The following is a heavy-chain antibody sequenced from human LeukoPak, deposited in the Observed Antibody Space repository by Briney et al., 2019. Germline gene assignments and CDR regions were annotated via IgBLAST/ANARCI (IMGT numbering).Heavy chain of an antibody. J-gene: IGHJ4*02. Sequence: PSQTLSLTCAVSGGSISSGGYYWRWIRQHPGTGLEWIGYIYYSGSTYYNPSLKSRVTISVDTSKNQFSLKLSSVTAADTAVYYCARGSGQWLPHSDYWGQGTLVTVSS. V-gene: IGHV4-31*11. CDR3: ARGSGQWLPHSDY. D-gene: IGHD3-22*01. CDR2: IYYSGST. CDR1: GGSISSGGYY.